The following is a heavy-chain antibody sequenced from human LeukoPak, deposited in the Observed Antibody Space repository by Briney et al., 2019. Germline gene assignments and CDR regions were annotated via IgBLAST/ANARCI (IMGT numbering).Heavy chain of an antibody. D-gene: IGHD6-13*01. CDR1: GYTFTSYY. V-gene: IGHV1-46*01. J-gene: IGHJ3*02. CDR2: INPTGGST. CDR3: ARPGSRIAAAGTGYDAFDI. Sequence: GASVKVSCKASGYTFTSYYMHWVRQAPGQGLEWMGLINPTGGSTGYAQKFQGRVTMTRDTSTSTDYMELSSLRSEDTAVYYCARPGSRIAAAGTGYDAFDIWGQGTMVTVSS.